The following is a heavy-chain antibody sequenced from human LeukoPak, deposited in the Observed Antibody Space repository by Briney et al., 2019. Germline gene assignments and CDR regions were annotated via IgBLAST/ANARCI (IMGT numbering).Heavy chain of an antibody. CDR2: IYYSGST. CDR1: GDSISTTSYS. J-gene: IGHJ6*03. Sequence: SSETLSLTCTVSGDSISTTSYSWGWIRQPTGKGLEWIGSIYYSGSTYYNPSLKSRVTMSVDTSKNQFSLKLSSVTAADTAVYYCARDHASYYGSGSRYFYYYYMDVWGKGTTVTISS. V-gene: IGHV4-39*07. CDR3: ARDHASYYGSGSRYFYYYYMDV. D-gene: IGHD3-10*01.